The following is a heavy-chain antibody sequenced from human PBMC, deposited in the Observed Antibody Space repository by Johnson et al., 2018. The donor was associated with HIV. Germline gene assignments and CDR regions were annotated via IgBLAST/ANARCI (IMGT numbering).Heavy chain of an antibody. V-gene: IGHV3-20*04. CDR3: AKVDTAMVNAFDI. Sequence: MQLVESGGGVVRPGGSLRLSCAASGFIFDDYGMTWVRQAPGKGLEWVSGINWNSGRTGYADSVQGRFTISRDNSKNTLYLQMNSLRTEDTAVYYCAKVDTAMVNAFDIWGQGTMVTVSS. J-gene: IGHJ3*02. D-gene: IGHD5-18*01. CDR2: INWNSGRT. CDR1: GFIFDDYG.